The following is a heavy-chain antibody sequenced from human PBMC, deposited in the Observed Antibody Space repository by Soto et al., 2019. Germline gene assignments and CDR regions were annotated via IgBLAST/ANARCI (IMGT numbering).Heavy chain of an antibody. D-gene: IGHD3-16*01. Sequence: QVHLEESGGGVVQPGRSLRISCAASGFTFSSYIMHWVRQAPGKGLEWVAAVSFDGSDKYYPESVKGRFTISRDNSKNTLFLQMNSLSAEDTAVYYCARDSAGEGGYWGQGTLVTVSS. CDR1: GFTFSSYI. J-gene: IGHJ4*02. CDR3: ARDSAGEGGY. CDR2: VSFDGSDK. V-gene: IGHV3-30-3*01.